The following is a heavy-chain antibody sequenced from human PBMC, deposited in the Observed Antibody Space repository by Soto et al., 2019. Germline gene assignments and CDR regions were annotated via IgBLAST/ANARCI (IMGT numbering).Heavy chain of an antibody. V-gene: IGHV1-58*02. CDR2: IVVGSGNT. CDR1: GFTFTSSA. J-gene: IGHJ6*03. D-gene: IGHD5-18*01. CDR3: AADLGSYGSVYYYMDV. Sequence: SVKVSCKASGFTFTSSAMQWVRQDRGQRLEWIGWIVVGSGNTNYAQKFQERVTITRDMSTSTAYMELSSLRSEDTAVYYCAADLGSYGSVYYYMDVWGKGTTVTVSS.